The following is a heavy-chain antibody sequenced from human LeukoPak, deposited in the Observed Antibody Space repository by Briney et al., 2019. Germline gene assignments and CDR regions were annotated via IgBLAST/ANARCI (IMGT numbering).Heavy chain of an antibody. CDR3: ARDMGHYYDSSGRNAGHDAFDI. Sequence: SETLSLTCTVSGGSISSYHWSWIRQPPGKGPEWIGYIYYSGSTNYNPSLKSRVTISVDTSKNQFSLKLSSVTAADTAVYYCARDMGHYYDSSGRNAGHDAFDIWGQGTMVTVSS. D-gene: IGHD3-22*01. CDR1: GGSISSYH. V-gene: IGHV4-59*01. CDR2: IYYSGST. J-gene: IGHJ3*02.